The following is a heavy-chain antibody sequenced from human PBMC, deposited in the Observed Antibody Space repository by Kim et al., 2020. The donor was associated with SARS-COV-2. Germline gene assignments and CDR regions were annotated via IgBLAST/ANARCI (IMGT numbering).Heavy chain of an antibody. V-gene: IGHV1-18*01. J-gene: IGHJ4*02. D-gene: IGHD2-15*01. CDR1: GYTFTSYG. CDR3: ARNRAYCSGGSCYSTFGPRDDY. Sequence: ASVKVSCKASGYTFTSYGISWVRQAPGQGLEWMGWISAYNGNTNYAQKLQGRVTMTTDTSTSTAYMELRSLRSDDTAVYYCARNRAYCSGGSCYSTFGPRDDYWGQGTLVTVSS. CDR2: ISAYNGNT.